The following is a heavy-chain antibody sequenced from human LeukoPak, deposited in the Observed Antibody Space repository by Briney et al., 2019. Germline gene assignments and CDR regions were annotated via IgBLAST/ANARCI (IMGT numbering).Heavy chain of an antibody. Sequence: PGGSLRLSCAASGFTFSSYSMNWVRQAPGKGLEWVSSISSSSSYIYYADSVKGRFTISRDNAKNSLYLQMNSLRAEDTAVYYCARAAGTTANDAFDIWGQGTMVTVSS. CDR2: ISSSSSYI. D-gene: IGHD1-1*01. CDR1: GFTFSSYS. CDR3: ARAAGTTANDAFDI. J-gene: IGHJ3*02. V-gene: IGHV3-21*01.